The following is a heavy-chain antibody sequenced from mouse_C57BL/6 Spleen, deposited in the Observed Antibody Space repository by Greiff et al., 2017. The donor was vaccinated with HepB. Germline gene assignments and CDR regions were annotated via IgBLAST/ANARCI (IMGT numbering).Heavy chain of an antibody. V-gene: IGHV1-81*01. J-gene: IGHJ2*01. CDR1: GYTFTSYG. CDR2: IYPRSGNT. Sequence: QVQLKESGAELARPGASVKLSCKASGYTFTSYGISWVKQRTGQGLEWIGEIYPRSGNTYYNEKFKGKATLTADKSSSTAYMELRSLTSEDSAVYFCARSITTVVARGNWGQGTTLTVSS. D-gene: IGHD1-1*01. CDR3: ARSITTVVARGN.